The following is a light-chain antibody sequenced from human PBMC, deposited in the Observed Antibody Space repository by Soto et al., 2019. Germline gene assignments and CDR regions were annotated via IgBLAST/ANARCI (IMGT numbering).Light chain of an antibody. V-gene: IGKV1-9*01. CDR1: QGVGTS. J-gene: IGKJ3*01. Sequence: DIQLTQSPSFLSASVGDRVTITCRASQGVGTSLAWYQQKPGEAPKLLIYAASTLQRGVPSTFSGSGSGTEFTLTITRLQPEDFATYYCQQVFDFPQPFGPGTKVDV. CDR2: AAS. CDR3: QQVFDFPQP.